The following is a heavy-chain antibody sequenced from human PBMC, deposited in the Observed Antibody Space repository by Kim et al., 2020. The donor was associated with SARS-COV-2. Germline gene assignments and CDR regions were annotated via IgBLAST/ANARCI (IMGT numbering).Heavy chain of an antibody. CDR1: GGSISSSSYY. J-gene: IGHJ6*02. CDR2: IYYSGST. V-gene: IGHV4-39*01. CDR3: ARGIAVAGKSDYYYGMDV. Sequence: SETLSLTCTVSGGSISSSSYYWGWIRQPPGKGLEWIGSIYYSGSTYYNPSLKSRVTISVDTSKNQFSLKLSSVTAADTAVYYCARGIAVAGKSDYYYGMDVWGQGTTVTVSS. D-gene: IGHD6-19*01.